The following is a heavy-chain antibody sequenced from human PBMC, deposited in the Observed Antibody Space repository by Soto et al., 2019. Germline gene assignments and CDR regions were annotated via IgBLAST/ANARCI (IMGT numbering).Heavy chain of an antibody. CDR2: IFYSGNT. CDR1: GGNISSYY. J-gene: IGHJ4*02. D-gene: IGHD2-15*01. V-gene: IGHV4-59*08. Sequence: SETLSLTCTVSGGNISSYYLSWIRQPPGKGLEWIGYIFYSGNTNYNPSLKSRVTISVDTSKNQVSLKLSSVTAADTAVYYCARHPSVVAATDYWGQGTLVTVSS. CDR3: ARHPSVVAATDY.